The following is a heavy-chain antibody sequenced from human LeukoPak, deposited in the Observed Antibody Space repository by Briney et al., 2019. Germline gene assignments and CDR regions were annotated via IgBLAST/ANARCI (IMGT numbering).Heavy chain of an antibody. CDR2: ISGSGGFT. J-gene: IGHJ6*04. Sequence: PGGSLRLSCAASGFTFDDYTMNWVRQAPGKGLEWVSVISGSGGFTHYADSVKGRFTISRDNAKNSLYLQMNSLRAEDTAVYYCAELGITMIGGVWGKGTTVTISS. CDR1: GFTFDDYT. D-gene: IGHD3-10*02. V-gene: IGHV3-21*01. CDR3: AELGITMIGGV.